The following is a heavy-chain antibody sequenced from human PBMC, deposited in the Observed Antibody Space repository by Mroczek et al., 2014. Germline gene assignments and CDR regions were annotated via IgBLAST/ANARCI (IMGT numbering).Heavy chain of an antibody. Sequence: QVQLVESGGGVVQPGRSLRLSCAASGFTFSSYAMHWVRQAPGKGLEWVAVISYDGSNKYYADSVKGRFTISRGNSKNTLYLQMNSLRAEDTAVYYCAREGIAAAYDYWGQGTLVTVSS. CDR1: GFTFSSYA. CDR3: AREGIAAAYDY. V-gene: IGHV3-30-3*01. D-gene: IGHD6-13*01. CDR2: ISYDGSNK. J-gene: IGHJ4*02.